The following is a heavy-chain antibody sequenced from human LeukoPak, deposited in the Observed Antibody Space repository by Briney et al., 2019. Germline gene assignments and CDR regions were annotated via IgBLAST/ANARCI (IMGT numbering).Heavy chain of an antibody. CDR2: ISSSGTTI. V-gene: IGHV3-11*01. CDR3: ARVGYSGFEPLFDH. D-gene: IGHD5-12*01. CDR1: GFTFSDYY. J-gene: IGHJ4*02. Sequence: GGSLRLSCAASGFTFSDYYMSYIRQAPGKGLEWVSYISSSGTTIYYADSVKGRFTISRDNAKNSLSLQTNSLRAEDTALYYCARVGYSGFEPLFDHWGQGTLVTVSS.